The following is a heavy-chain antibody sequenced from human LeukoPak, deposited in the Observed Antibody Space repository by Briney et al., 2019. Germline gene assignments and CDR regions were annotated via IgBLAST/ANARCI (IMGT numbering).Heavy chain of an antibody. CDR1: GYTFTNYY. D-gene: IGHD3-22*01. CDR3: ARRLYDRSAYVY. CDR2: INPNSGGA. J-gene: IGHJ4*02. V-gene: IGHV1-2*02. Sequence: SSVTVSCKASGYTFTNYYMHWVRQAPGQGLEWMGWINPNSGGANYAHKFQGRVTMTRDTSNSTGYMELSRLTSDDTAVYFCARRLYDRSAYVYWGQGTLVSVSS.